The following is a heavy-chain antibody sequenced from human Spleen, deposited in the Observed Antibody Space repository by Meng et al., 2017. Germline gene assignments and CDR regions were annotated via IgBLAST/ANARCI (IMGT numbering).Heavy chain of an antibody. Sequence: QVQLQESGPGLVKPSQTLSLTCTVSGGSISSGDYYWNWIRQPPGKGLEWIGSIHYRGSTYYNPSLKSRVTISVDTSKNQFSLTLSSVTAADTAVYYCTRRSSENSGSYYFDYWGQGTLVTVSS. CDR3: TRRSSENSGSYYFDY. CDR1: GGSISSGDYY. J-gene: IGHJ4*02. D-gene: IGHD1-26*01. CDR2: IHYRGST. V-gene: IGHV4-39*01.